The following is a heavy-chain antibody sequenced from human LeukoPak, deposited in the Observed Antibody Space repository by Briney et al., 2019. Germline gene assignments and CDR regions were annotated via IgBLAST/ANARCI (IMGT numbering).Heavy chain of an antibody. Sequence: GGSLRLSCAASGFTFSFNGMHRVRQAPGKGLEWVALIQYDGNNKYYTDSVKGRFTISRDNSKNTLYLQMNSLRPEDTAVYYCAEGHMTTYFQHWGQGTLVTVSS. CDR3: AEGHMTTYFQH. V-gene: IGHV3-30*02. CDR2: IQYDGNNK. J-gene: IGHJ1*01. CDR1: GFTFSFNG. D-gene: IGHD4-11*01.